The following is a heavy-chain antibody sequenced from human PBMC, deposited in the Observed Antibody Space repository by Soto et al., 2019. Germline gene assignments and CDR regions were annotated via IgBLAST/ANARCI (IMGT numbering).Heavy chain of an antibody. D-gene: IGHD2-15*01. Sequence: PLETLSLTCAVYGGSFIGYYWSWIRQPPGKGLEWIGEINHSGSTNYNPSLKSRVTISVDTSKNQFSLKLSSVTAADTAVYYCARGVCSNSARHYYMDVWGKGTTVTVSS. CDR1: GGSFIGYY. V-gene: IGHV4-34*01. CDR2: INHSGST. CDR3: ARGVCSNSARHYYMDV. J-gene: IGHJ6*03.